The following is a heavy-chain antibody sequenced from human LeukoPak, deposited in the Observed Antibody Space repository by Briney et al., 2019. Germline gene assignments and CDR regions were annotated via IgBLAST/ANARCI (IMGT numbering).Heavy chain of an antibody. CDR1: GFTFSSYA. J-gene: IGHJ4*02. CDR3: ATVARRFRIYEGLDY. D-gene: IGHD2/OR15-2a*01. V-gene: IGHV3-23*01. Sequence: PGGFLRLSCAASGFTFSSYAMSWVRQAPGKGLEWVSAISGSGGSTYYADSVKGRFTISRDNSKNTLYLQTNSLRAEDTAVYYCATVARRFRIYEGLDYWGQGTLVTVSS. CDR2: ISGSGGST.